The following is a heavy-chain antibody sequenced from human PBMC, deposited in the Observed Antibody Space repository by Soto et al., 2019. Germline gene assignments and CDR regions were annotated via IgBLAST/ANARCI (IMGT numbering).Heavy chain of an antibody. Sequence: QVQLQQWGAGLLKPSETLSLTCAVYVGSFSGYYWSWIRQPPGKGLEWIGEINHSGSTNYNPSLKSRVTISVDTSKNQFSLKLSSVTAADTAVYYCARGYFVYWGQGTLVTVSS. V-gene: IGHV4-34*01. CDR1: VGSFSGYY. J-gene: IGHJ4*02. CDR2: INHSGST. CDR3: ARGYFVY.